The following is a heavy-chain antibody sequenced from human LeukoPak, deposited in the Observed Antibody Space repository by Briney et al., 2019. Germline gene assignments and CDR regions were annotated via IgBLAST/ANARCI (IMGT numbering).Heavy chain of an antibody. CDR2: IYYYSGST. CDR1: GGSISSSTYF. V-gene: IGHV4-39*07. D-gene: IGHD3-10*01. J-gene: IGHJ4*02. Sequence: PSETLSLTCTVSGGSISSSTYFWGWIRQPPGKGLEWIGSIYYYSGSTYYNPSLKSRVTISVDTSKNQFSLKLSSVTAADTAVYYCARDLWFGSGGGYWGQGTLVTVSS. CDR3: ARDLWFGSGGGY.